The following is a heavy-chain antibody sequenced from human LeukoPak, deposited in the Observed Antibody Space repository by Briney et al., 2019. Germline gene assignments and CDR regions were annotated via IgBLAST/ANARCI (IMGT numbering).Heavy chain of an antibody. J-gene: IGHJ4*02. CDR1: GGTFSSYA. CDR2: IIPIFGTA. D-gene: IGHD5-24*01. CDR3: ASAILDGYNDMYFDY. Sequence: SVKVSCKASGGTFSSYAISWVRQAPGQGLEWMGRIIPIFGTANYVQKFQGRVTITTDESTSTAYMELSSLRSEDTAVYYCASAILDGYNDMYFDYWGQGTLVTVSS. V-gene: IGHV1-69*05.